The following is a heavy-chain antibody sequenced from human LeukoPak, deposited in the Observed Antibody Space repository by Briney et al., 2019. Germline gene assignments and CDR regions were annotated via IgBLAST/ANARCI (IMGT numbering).Heavy chain of an antibody. Sequence: GGSLRLSCAASGFTFSSYTLTWVRQAPGKGLEWVSSISSSSSYIYYADSVKGRFTISRDNAKNSLYLQMNSLRAEDTAVYYCARGSDWTASLDYWGQGTLVTVSS. CDR3: ARGSDWTASLDY. D-gene: IGHD2-21*02. CDR1: GFTFSSYT. V-gene: IGHV3-21*01. CDR2: ISSSSSYI. J-gene: IGHJ4*02.